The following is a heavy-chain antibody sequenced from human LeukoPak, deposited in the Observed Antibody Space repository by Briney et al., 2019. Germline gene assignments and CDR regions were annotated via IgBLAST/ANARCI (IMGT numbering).Heavy chain of an antibody. V-gene: IGHV3-23*01. Sequence: GSLRLSCAASGFTFSSYAMTWVRQAPGKGLEWVSAISGSGGRTSFADSVKGRFTISRDNSKNTLYLQMSSLRAEDTAVYYCAKDPGYCTSTSCYPCYFDYWGQGTLVTVSS. CDR3: AKDPGYCTSTSCYPCYFDY. CDR1: GFTFSSYA. CDR2: ISGSGGRT. D-gene: IGHD2-2*01. J-gene: IGHJ4*02.